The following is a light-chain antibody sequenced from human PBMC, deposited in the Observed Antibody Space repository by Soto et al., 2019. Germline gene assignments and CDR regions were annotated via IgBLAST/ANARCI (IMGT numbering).Light chain of an antibody. CDR3: QQFNNYPLT. V-gene: IGKV3-15*01. CDR1: QSVRSK. Sequence: EIVLTQSPASQSVSPGERATLSCRASQSVRSKVAWYQQKPGQAPSLVIYDTYIRATGIPARFSGSGFGTEFTLTISSLQPEDFATYYCQQFNNYPLTFGGGTKVDIK. J-gene: IGKJ4*01. CDR2: DTY.